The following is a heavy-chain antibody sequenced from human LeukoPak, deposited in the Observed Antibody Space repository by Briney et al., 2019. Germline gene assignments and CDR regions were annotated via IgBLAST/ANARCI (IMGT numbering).Heavy chain of an antibody. CDR1: GFTFSSYA. V-gene: IGHV3-33*08. Sequence: GGSLRLSCAASGFTFSSYAMSWVRQAPGKGLEWVARLVYDARSDYANSVKGRFSISRDDSKNTLFLDMSNLRVEDTALYYCARDLSAAFDFWGQGVLVTVSS. CDR3: ARDLSAAFDF. CDR2: LVYDARS. J-gene: IGHJ4*02. D-gene: IGHD6-19*01.